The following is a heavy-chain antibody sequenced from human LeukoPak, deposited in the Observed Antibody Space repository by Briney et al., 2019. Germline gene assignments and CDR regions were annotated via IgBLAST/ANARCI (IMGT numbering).Heavy chain of an antibody. Sequence: GRSLRLSCAASGFTFSSYGMHWVRQAPGKGLEWVAVIWYDGSNKYYADSVKGRFTISRDNSKNTLYLQMNSLRAEDTAVYYCARDRGGPEAFDIWGQGTMVTVSS. D-gene: IGHD3-10*01. J-gene: IGHJ3*02. V-gene: IGHV3-33*01. CDR3: ARDRGGPEAFDI. CDR2: IWYDGSNK. CDR1: GFTFSSYG.